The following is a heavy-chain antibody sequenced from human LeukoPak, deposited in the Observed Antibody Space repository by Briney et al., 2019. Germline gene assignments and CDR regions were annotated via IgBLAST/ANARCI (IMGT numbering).Heavy chain of an antibody. CDR3: AKDQIIVVVPAALADY. V-gene: IGHV3-23*01. CDR2: ISGSGGNT. D-gene: IGHD2-2*01. Sequence: GGSLRLSCAASGFTFSSYAMSWVRQAPGKGLEWVSAISGSGGNTYYADSVKGRFTISRDNSKNTLYLQMNSLRAEDTAVYYCAKDQIIVVVPAALADYWGQGTLVTVSS. J-gene: IGHJ4*02. CDR1: GFTFSSYA.